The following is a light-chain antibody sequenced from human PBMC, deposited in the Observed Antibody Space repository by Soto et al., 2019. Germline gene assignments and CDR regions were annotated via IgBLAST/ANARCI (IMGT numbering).Light chain of an antibody. Sequence: DIVMTQSPDSLAVSLGERATINCKSSQSVLYSSNNKNYLAWYQQKPGQPPKLLIYWASTRESGVPDRFSGSGSGTDFTLTISSLQAEDVAVYYCQQYYSTPQKYTCGQGTKLEIK. CDR2: WAS. V-gene: IGKV4-1*01. CDR1: QSVLYSSNNKNY. J-gene: IGKJ2*01. CDR3: QQYYSTPQKYT.